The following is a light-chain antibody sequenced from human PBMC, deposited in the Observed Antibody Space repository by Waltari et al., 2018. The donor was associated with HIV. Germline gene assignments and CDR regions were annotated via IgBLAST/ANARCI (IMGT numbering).Light chain of an antibody. V-gene: IGLV2-14*03. CDR2: DVS. Sequence: QSALTQPASVSGSPGQSITISCTGTSSDVGGYHYVSWYQQHPGKAPTLMIYDVSNRPSGVSKRFSGSKSGNTASLTISGLQAEDEADYYCSSYTSSSTPYVFGTGTKVTVL. CDR3: SSYTSSSTPYV. J-gene: IGLJ1*01. CDR1: SSDVGGYHY.